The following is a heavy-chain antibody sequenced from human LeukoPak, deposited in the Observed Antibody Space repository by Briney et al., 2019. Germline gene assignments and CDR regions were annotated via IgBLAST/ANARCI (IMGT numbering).Heavy chain of an antibody. Sequence: GRSLRLSCAASGFTFSMYGMHWVRQAPGKGLEWVAVIWYDGSNKYYADSVKGRFTISRDNSKSTLYLQMNSLRAEDTAVYYFARASYGSDVWGQGTTVTVSS. CDR1: GFTFSMYG. CDR3: ARASYGSDV. V-gene: IGHV3-33*01. J-gene: IGHJ6*02. CDR2: IWYDGSNK.